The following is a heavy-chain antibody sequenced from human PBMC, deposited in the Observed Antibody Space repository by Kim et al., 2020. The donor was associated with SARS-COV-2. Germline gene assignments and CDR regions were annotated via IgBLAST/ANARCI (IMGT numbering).Heavy chain of an antibody. Sequence: ASVKVSCKASGYTFTSYAMNWVRQAPGQGLEWMGWINTNTGNPTYAQGFTGRFVFSLDTSVSTAYLQISSLKAEDTAVYYCAINTRSSGGSFDTYYYYMDVWGKGTTVTVSS. J-gene: IGHJ6*03. V-gene: IGHV7-4-1*02. CDR1: GYTFTSYA. CDR3: AINTRSSGGSFDTYYYYMDV. CDR2: INTNTGNP. D-gene: IGHD2-15*01.